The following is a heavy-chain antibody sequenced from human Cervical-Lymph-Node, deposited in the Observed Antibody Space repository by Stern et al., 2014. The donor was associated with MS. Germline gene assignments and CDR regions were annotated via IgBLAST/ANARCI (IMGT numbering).Heavy chain of an antibody. Sequence: VQLVESGAEVKKPGSSVKVSCKASGGTFSSSAIIWVRQAPGQGLEWMGGIIPIFRRPSYAENFRGRVTITADGSTSTAYMELTTLRSDDTAVYYCAGDFFNSGAYSSFDMDVWGQGTTVTVSS. CDR3: AGDFFNSGAYSSFDMDV. V-gene: IGHV1-69*01. J-gene: IGHJ6*02. CDR1: GGTFSSSA. D-gene: IGHD3-10*01. CDR2: IIPIFRRP.